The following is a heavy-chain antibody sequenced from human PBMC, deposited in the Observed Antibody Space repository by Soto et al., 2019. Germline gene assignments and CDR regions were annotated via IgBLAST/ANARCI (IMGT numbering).Heavy chain of an antibody. CDR1: GFTFSNYG. Sequence: GGSLRLSCAASGFTFSNYGMHWVRQAPGKGLEWVAVISYDGSNKYYVDSVKGRFTMSRDNSKNTVYLQMNSLRPEDTAVYYCAKSGGYSSGWFDYWGQGTLVTVSS. CDR3: AKSGGYSSGWFDY. V-gene: IGHV3-30*18. D-gene: IGHD6-19*01. J-gene: IGHJ4*02. CDR2: ISYDGSNK.